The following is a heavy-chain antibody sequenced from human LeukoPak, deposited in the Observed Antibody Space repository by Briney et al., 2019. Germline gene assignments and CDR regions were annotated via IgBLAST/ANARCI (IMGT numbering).Heavy chain of an antibody. CDR1: GFTFSSYG. CDR2: LGYDGSNK. CDR3: AKEAYCGGDCYGNWFDP. D-gene: IGHD2-21*02. J-gene: IGHJ5*02. Sequence: GGPWSFSCEAFGFTFSSYGLHWFGKAPGKGWDGLAFLGYDGSNKYYADSVKGRFTISRDNSKNTLYLQMNSLRAEDTAVYYCAKEAYCGGDCYGNWFDPWGQGTLVTVSS. V-gene: IGHV3-30*02.